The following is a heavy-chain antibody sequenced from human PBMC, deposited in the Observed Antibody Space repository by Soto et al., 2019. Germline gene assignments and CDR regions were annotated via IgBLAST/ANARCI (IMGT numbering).Heavy chain of an antibody. J-gene: IGHJ4*02. CDR2: ISYDGTYT. D-gene: IGHD3-10*01. Sequence: GGSLRLSCAATGFTFSNYHMNWVRQAPGKGLEWVAVISYDGTYTYYADSVKGRFTISRDNSKHTLYLQMNSLRVEDTAVDYCANRRAVGDYYFDYGGQGTLVPVSS. CDR1: GFTFSNYH. CDR3: ANRRAVGDYYFDY. V-gene: IGHV3-30*18.